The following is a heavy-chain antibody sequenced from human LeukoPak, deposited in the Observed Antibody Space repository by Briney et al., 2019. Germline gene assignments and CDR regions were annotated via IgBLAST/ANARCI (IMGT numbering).Heavy chain of an antibody. CDR1: VLTFSSYS. J-gene: IGHJ4*02. Sequence: GGSLRLSCAPSVLTFSSYSMLWVRQAPAKGLEWVSVLCGSDGNTYYADSVKGRFAITRDNSTNTLYLQMYSLRADDTAVYYYANPALTGYHLPYFDYWGQGTLVTVSS. CDR3: ANPALTGYHLPYFDY. D-gene: IGHD3-9*01. CDR2: LCGSDGNT. V-gene: IGHV3-23*01.